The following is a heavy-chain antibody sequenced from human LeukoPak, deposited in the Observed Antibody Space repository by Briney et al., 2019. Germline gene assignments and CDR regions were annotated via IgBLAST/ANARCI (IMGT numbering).Heavy chain of an antibody. CDR1: GFTFSHYG. CDR2: IWSDASNT. Sequence: GRSLRLSCETSGFTFSHYGMHWVRQAPGAGLEWVAVIWSDASNTYYADSVKGRFTISRDNSRNTLYLQMSSLRAEDTAVYYCAKDAERGFDYSNSLNYWGQGTLVTVSS. J-gene: IGHJ4*02. CDR3: AKDAERGFDYSNSLNY. D-gene: IGHD4-11*01. V-gene: IGHV3-33*06.